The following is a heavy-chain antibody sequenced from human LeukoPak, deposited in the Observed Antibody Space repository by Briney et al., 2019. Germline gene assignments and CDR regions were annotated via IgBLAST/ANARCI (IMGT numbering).Heavy chain of an antibody. CDR2: INHSGST. Sequence: SETLSLTCAVYGGSFSGYYWSWIRQPPGKGLEWIGEINHSGSTNYNPSLKSRVTISVDTSKNQFSLKLSSVTAADTAVYYCAREGVVGATLGYYFDYWGQGTLVTVSS. D-gene: IGHD1-26*01. CDR1: GGSFSGYY. V-gene: IGHV4-34*01. J-gene: IGHJ4*02. CDR3: AREGVVGATLGYYFDY.